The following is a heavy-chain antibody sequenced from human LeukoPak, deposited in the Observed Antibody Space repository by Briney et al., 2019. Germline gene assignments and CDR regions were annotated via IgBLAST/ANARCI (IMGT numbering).Heavy chain of an antibody. D-gene: IGHD5-12*01. J-gene: IGHJ4*02. Sequence: PSETLSLTCTVSGGSINSYYWSWIRQPAGKGLEWIGRIYSSGSTNYNPSFKSRVTMSVDTSKKQFFLKLSSVTAADTAVYYCARDRGYRGYDHFDYWGQGTLVTVSS. CDR3: ARDRGYRGYDHFDY. CDR2: IYSSGST. CDR1: GGSINSYY. V-gene: IGHV4-4*07.